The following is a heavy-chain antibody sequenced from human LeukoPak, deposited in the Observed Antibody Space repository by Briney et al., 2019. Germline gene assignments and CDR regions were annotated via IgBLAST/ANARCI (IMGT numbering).Heavy chain of an antibody. CDR2: IYSSGST. J-gene: IGHJ4*02. CDR3: GRGVYGSGDY. V-gene: IGHV4-4*07. D-gene: IGHD3-10*01. Sequence: PSETLSLTCTVSGGSISRYYWSWIRQPAGKGLAWIGRIYSSGSTNYNPSLKSRVTMSVDTSKNQFSLKLTSVTAADTAVYYCGRGVYGSGDYWGQGTLVTVSS. CDR1: GGSISRYY.